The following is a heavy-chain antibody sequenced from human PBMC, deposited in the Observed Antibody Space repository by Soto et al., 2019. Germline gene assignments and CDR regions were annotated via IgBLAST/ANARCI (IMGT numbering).Heavy chain of an antibody. CDR3: ATYPPTGEGYYYFDC. V-gene: IGHV1-2*02. CDR1: GYTFTGYY. Sequence: ASVKVSCKASGYTFTGYYMHWVRQAPGQGLEWMGWINPNSGGTNYAQKFQGRVTMTRDTSISTAYMELRRLRSDDTAVYYCATYPPTGEGYYYFDCWGQGTLVTVSS. D-gene: IGHD7-27*01. CDR2: INPNSGGT. J-gene: IGHJ4*02.